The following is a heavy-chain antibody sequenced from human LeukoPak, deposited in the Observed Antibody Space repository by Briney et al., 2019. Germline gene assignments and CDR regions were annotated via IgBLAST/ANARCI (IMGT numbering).Heavy chain of an antibody. Sequence: AGGIXPXXGSGYTFTVYYMDRVREAPGQGGEGVGWISPNSGGTNYTQKVQGRVSITRDRAISTAYMELNRLRSDDTAVYYCASDRDYGRFDYWGQGTLVTVSS. J-gene: IGHJ4*02. D-gene: IGHD4-17*01. CDR3: ASDRDYGRFDY. CDR2: ISPNSGGT. V-gene: IGHV1-2*02. CDR1: GYTFTVYY.